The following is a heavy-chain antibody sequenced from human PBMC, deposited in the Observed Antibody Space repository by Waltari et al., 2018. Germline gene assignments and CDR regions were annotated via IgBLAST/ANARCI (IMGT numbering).Heavy chain of an antibody. CDR1: GGSISSNRHY. Sequence: QLQLQESGPGLVKPSETLSLTCSVSGGSISSNRHYWVWIRQPPGQGLEWIGTMSSSGATYSSPSLNSRVTISRDTSKNQLSLKLASMTAADTAVYFCATYLGASLGTAAFDVWGQGTMVTVSS. CDR3: ATYLGASLGTAAFDV. J-gene: IGHJ3*01. CDR2: MSSSGAT. V-gene: IGHV4-39*01. D-gene: IGHD1-1*01.